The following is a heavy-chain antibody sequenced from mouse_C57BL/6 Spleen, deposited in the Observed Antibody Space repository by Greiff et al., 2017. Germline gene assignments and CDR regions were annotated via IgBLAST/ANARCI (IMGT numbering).Heavy chain of an antibody. CDR2: IDPENGDT. CDR3: TTDYYGSRPWFAY. Sequence: VQLQQSGAELVRPGASVKLSCTASGFNFKDDYMHWVKQRPEQGLEWIGWIDPENGDTEYASKFQGKATITADTSSNTAYLQLSSLTSEDTAVYYCTTDYYGSRPWFAYWGQGTLVTVSA. V-gene: IGHV14-4*01. CDR1: GFNFKDDY. J-gene: IGHJ3*01. D-gene: IGHD1-1*01.